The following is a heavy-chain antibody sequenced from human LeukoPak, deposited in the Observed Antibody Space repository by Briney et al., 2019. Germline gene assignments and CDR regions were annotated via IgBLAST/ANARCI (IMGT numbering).Heavy chain of an antibody. CDR1: GASISSYY. Sequence: PSETLSLTCTVSGASISSYYWSWIRQPPGKGLEGSGYTYYSGSTNYNPSLKSRATISVDTSKTQFSLRLSSVTAADTAVYYCARHRYYYDSSGYYYQPWGQGTLVTVSS. CDR3: ARHRYYYDSSGYYYQP. CDR2: TYYSGST. J-gene: IGHJ5*02. D-gene: IGHD3-22*01. V-gene: IGHV4-59*08.